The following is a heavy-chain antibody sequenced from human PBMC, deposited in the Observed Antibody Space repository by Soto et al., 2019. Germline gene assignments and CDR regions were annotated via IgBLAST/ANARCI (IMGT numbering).Heavy chain of an antibody. J-gene: IGHJ5*02. D-gene: IGHD6-25*01. CDR2: INHSGST. CDR1: GGSFSGYY. CDR3: AIGLQRADH. Sequence: SETLSLTCAVYGGSFSGYYWSWIRQPPGKGLEWIGEINHSGSTNYNPSLKSRVTISVDTSKNQFSLKLSSVTVADTAVYFCAIGLQRADHWGLGTLVTVSS. V-gene: IGHV4-34*01.